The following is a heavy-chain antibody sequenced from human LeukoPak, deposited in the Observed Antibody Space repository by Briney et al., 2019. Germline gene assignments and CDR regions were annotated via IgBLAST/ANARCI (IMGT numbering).Heavy chain of an antibody. CDR2: ISAYNGNT. D-gene: IGHD5-12*01. CDR3: ARVRNSGFRYVDS. Sequence: ASVKVSCKASGYIFTSYGISWVRQAPGQGLEWVGWISAYNGNTNYAQKLQGRVTMTTDTSTSTAYMDLRSLRSDDTAVYYCARVRNSGFRYVDSWGQGTLVTVSS. J-gene: IGHJ4*02. V-gene: IGHV1-18*01. CDR1: GYIFTSYG.